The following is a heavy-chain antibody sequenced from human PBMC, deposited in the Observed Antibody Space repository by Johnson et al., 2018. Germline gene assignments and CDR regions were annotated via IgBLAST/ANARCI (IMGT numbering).Heavy chain of an antibody. V-gene: IGHV1-69*01. D-gene: IGHD4-23*01. CDR2: IIPIFGTA. Sequence: QVQLVESGGGLVKPGGSLRLSCAASGFTFSSYAISWVRQAPGQGLEWMGGIIPIFGTANYAQKFQGRVTITAEESTSTADMERSSLRSEDTAVYYWARAHGTYGGKYFYYMDVWGKGTTVTVSS. J-gene: IGHJ6*03. CDR3: ARAHGTYGGKYFYYMDV. CDR1: GFTFSSYA.